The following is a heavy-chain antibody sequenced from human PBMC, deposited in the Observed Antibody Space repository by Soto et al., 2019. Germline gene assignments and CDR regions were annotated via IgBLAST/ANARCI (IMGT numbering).Heavy chain of an antibody. V-gene: IGHV3-23*01. D-gene: IGHD2-15*01. CDR3: ARLYSRAYDI. Sequence: EVQLLESGGGLVQPGGSLRLSCAASGFTFSSYAMTWVRQTPGQGLRWVSTVTAGGDNTYHADSVKGRFTISRDTSKNTLYLQINSLSVEDTAIYHCARLYSRAYDIWGQGTMVTVSS. CDR2: VTAGGDNT. CDR1: GFTFSSYA. J-gene: IGHJ3*02.